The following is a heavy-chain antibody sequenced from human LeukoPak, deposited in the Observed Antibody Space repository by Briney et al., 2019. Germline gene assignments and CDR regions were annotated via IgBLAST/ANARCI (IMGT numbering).Heavy chain of an antibody. CDR1: GFTFSSYA. CDR2: ISYDGSNK. Sequence: GGSLRLSCAASGFTFSSYAMSWVRQAPGKGLEWVAVISYDGSNKYYADSVKGRFTISRDNSKNSLFLQMNSLRAEDTAVYYCARVAEAAAFDWGQGTLVTVSS. V-gene: IGHV3-30*03. J-gene: IGHJ4*02. CDR3: ARVAEAAAFD. D-gene: IGHD6-13*01.